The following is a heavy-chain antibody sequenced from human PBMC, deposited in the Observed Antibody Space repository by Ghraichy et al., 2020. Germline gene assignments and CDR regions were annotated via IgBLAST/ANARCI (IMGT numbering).Heavy chain of an antibody. CDR3: LLRLPGGHFDY. CDR1: AFIFSGSA. CDR2: IRSKTNNYAT. D-gene: IGHD3-16*01. V-gene: IGHV3-73*01. Sequence: GGSLRLSCAASAFIFSGSAMHWVRQASGKGLEWVGRIRSKTNNYATAYGASMRGRCSISRDDSKNTAYLQMNSLKTEDTAVYYCLLRLPGGHFDYWGQGSLVTVSS. J-gene: IGHJ4*02.